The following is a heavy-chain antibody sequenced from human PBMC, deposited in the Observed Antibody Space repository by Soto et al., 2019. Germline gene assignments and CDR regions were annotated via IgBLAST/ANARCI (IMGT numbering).Heavy chain of an antibody. V-gene: IGHV4-59*01. CDR2: IYYSGST. J-gene: IGHJ4*02. CDR1: GGSISSDY. D-gene: IGHD2-15*01. Sequence: QVQLQESGPGLVKPSETLSLTCTVSGGSISSDYWSWIRQPPGKGLEWIGYIYYSGSTNYNPYLKSRVTISVDTSKNQFSLKLSSVTAADTAVYYCARGGRQPGDLYYFDYWGQGTLVTVSS. CDR3: ARGGRQPGDLYYFDY.